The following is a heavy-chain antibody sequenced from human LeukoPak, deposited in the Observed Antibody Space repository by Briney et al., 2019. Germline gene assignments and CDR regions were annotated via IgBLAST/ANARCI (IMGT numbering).Heavy chain of an antibody. CDR2: ISGSGDST. D-gene: IGHD2-15*01. V-gene: IGHV3-23*01. Sequence: PGGSLRLSCAASGFTFSSYAMSWVRLAPGKGLEWVSAISGSGDSTYYADSVKGRFTISRDNSKNTLYLQMNSLRAGDTAVYYCARYCSGGSCSTSYYYYGLDVWGQGTTVTVSS. J-gene: IGHJ6*02. CDR1: GFTFSSYA. CDR3: ARYCSGGSCSTSYYYYGLDV.